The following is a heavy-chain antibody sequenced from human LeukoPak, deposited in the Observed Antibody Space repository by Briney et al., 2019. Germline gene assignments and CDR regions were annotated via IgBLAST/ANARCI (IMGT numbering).Heavy chain of an antibody. V-gene: IGHV4-34*01. CDR2: INHSGST. J-gene: IGHJ4*02. CDR3: ARGRIQLWSQYYDY. Sequence: SETLSLTCAVYGGSFSGYYWSWIRQPPGKGLEWTGEINHSGSTNYNPSLKSRVTISVDTSKNQFSLKLSSVTAADTAVYYCARGRIQLWSQYYDYWGQGTLVTVSS. CDR1: GGSFSGYY. D-gene: IGHD5-18*01.